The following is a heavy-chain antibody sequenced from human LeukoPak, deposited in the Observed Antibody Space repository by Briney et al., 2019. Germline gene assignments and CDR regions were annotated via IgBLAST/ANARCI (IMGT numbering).Heavy chain of an antibody. V-gene: IGHV4-39*07. D-gene: IGHD3/OR15-3a*01. J-gene: IGHJ3*02. CDR1: GGSISSSSYY. CDR2: IYYSGST. CDR3: ARVDLQNAFDI. Sequence: SETLSLTCTVSGGSISSSSYYWGWIRQPPGKGLEWIGSIYYSGSTYYNPSLKSRVTISVDTSKNQFSLKLSSVTAADTAVYYCARVDLQNAFDIWGQGTVDTVSS.